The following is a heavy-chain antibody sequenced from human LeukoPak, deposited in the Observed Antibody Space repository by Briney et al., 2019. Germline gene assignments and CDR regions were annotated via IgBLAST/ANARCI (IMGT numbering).Heavy chain of an antibody. CDR3: ARGDIVVVPAAKDTAIYAFDI. V-gene: IGHV1-46*01. D-gene: IGHD2-2*01. J-gene: IGHJ3*02. CDR1: GYTFTSYY. Sequence: ASVKVSCKASGYTFTSYYMHWVRQAPGQGLEWMGIINPSGGSTSYAQKFQGRVTITADESTSTAYMELSSLRSEDTAVYYCARGDIVVVPAAKDTAIYAFDIWGQGTMVTVSS. CDR2: INPSGGST.